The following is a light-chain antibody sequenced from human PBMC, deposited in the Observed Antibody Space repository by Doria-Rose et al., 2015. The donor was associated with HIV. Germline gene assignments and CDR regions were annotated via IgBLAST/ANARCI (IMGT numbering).Light chain of an antibody. CDR3: QSYDSSLSGSV. Sequence: QSVLTQPLSVSGAPGQRVTISCTGSSSNIGAGYDVHWYQQLPGTAPKLLIYGNNRRPSGVPDRFSGSKSGTSASLAITGLQAEDEANYHCQSYDSSLSGSVFGGGTKLTVL. CDR2: GNN. V-gene: IGLV1-40*02. CDR1: SSNIGAGYD. J-gene: IGLJ2*01.